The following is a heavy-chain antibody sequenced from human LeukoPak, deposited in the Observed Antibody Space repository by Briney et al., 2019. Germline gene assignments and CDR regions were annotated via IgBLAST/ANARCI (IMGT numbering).Heavy chain of an antibody. V-gene: IGHV3-9*01. Sequence: GGSLRLSCAASGFTFDDYAMHWVRQAPGKGLEWVSGISWNSGSIGYADSVKGRFTISRDNAKNSLYLQMNSLRAEDTAVYYCARDPYYYDSSGYYFWGQGTLVTVSS. D-gene: IGHD3-22*01. CDR3: ARDPYYYDSSGYYF. J-gene: IGHJ4*02. CDR1: GFTFDDYA. CDR2: ISWNSGSI.